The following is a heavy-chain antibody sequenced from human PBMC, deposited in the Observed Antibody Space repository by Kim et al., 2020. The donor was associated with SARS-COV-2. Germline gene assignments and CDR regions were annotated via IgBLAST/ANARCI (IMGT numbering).Heavy chain of an antibody. V-gene: IGHV3-9*01. Sequence: GGSLRLSCAASGFTFDDYAMHWVRQAPGKGLEWVSGISWNSGSIGYADSVKGRFTISRDNAKNSLYLQMNSLRAEDTALYYCAKDIARFGYCSGGSCYYYDCYGRDVGGQGTTVDVS. CDR2: ISWNSGSI. D-gene: IGHD2-15*01. CDR1: GFTFDDYA. CDR3: AKDIARFGYCSGGSCYYYDCYGRDV. J-gene: IGHJ6*02.